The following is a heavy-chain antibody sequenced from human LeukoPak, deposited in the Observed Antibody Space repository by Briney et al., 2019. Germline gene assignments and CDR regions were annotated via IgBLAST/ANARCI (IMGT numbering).Heavy chain of an antibody. D-gene: IGHD3-10*01. CDR3: ARVKSGPGRPYYFDY. CDR1: GGSFSSYY. J-gene: IGHJ4*02. Sequence: SETLSLTCAVDGGSFSSYYWSWIRQPLGEGLEWIGEINHSGSTNYNPSLKSRVTISVDTSKTLFSVNLRSVSLADTDVYYCARVKSGPGRPYYFDYCGQGTLVTVSS. CDR2: INHSGST. V-gene: IGHV4-34*01.